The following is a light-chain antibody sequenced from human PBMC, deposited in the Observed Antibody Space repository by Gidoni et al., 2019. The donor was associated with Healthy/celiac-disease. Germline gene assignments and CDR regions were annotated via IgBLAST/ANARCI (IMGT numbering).Light chain of an antibody. V-gene: IGKV3-20*01. CDR2: GAS. CDR3: QQYGSSPYT. Sequence: VLTQSSGTLSLSPGERATLSCRASQSVSSSYLAWYQQKPGQAPRLLIYGASSRATGIPDRFSGSGSGTDFTLTISRLEPEDFAVYYCQQYGSSPYTFGQGTKLEIK. CDR1: QSVSSSY. J-gene: IGKJ2*01.